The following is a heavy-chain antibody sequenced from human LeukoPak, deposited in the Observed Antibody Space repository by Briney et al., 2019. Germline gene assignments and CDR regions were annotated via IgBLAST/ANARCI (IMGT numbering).Heavy chain of an antibody. CDR2: IYYSGST. J-gene: IGHJ4*02. CDR3: ARGKGYFDY. V-gene: IGHV4-59*01. CDR1: RGSISGYY. Sequence: SSETLSLTCTASRGSISGYYWSWIRQPPGKGLEWIGYIYYSGSTNYNPSLKSRVTISADTSENQFSLKLSSVTAADTAVYYCARGKGYFDYWGQGTLVTVSS.